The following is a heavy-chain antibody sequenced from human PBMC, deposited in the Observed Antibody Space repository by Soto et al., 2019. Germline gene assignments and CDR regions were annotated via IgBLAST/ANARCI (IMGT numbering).Heavy chain of an antibody. Sequence: QVQLVESGGGVVQPGRSLRLSCAASGFIFSTYGMHWVRQAPGKGLEWLSVISYDGNNKYYADSVKGRFTISRDNYKNTLWLQMDSLRTEDTAVYYCAKDLLLTTITTVGDWGQGTLVTVSS. J-gene: IGHJ4*02. V-gene: IGHV3-30*18. CDR1: GFIFSTYG. D-gene: IGHD4-17*01. CDR3: AKDLLLTTITTVGD. CDR2: ISYDGNNK.